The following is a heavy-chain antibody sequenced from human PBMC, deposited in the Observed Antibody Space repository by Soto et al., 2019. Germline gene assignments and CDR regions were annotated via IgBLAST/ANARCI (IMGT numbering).Heavy chain of an antibody. D-gene: IGHD3-10*01. CDR2: IYYGWST. Sequence: QLQLRESGPGLLKPSETLSLTCTVSGGSISSSRYYWGWIRQPPGKGLEWIASIYYGWSTYYNPSLKSRVTMSVDTSKNQFSLKLSSVTAADTAVYYCARHQKSEGSHPWGQGTLVTVSS. J-gene: IGHJ5*02. V-gene: IGHV4-39*01. CDR1: GGSISSSRYY. CDR3: ARHQKSEGSHP.